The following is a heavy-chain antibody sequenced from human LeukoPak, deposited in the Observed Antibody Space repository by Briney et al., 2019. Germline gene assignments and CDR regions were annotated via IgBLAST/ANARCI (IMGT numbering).Heavy chain of an antibody. V-gene: IGHV6-1*01. CDR1: GDSVSSNSAA. CDR3: TRDSGLGNDAFDV. D-gene: IGHD3-10*01. Sequence: SQTLSLTCAISGDSVSSNSAAWNWIRQSPSRGLEWLGRTYYGSKWYNDYAVSVKSRITINPDTSKNQFSLLLNSVTPEDTAVYYCTRDSGLGNDAFDVWGQGTMVTVSS. J-gene: IGHJ3*01. CDR2: TYYGSKWYN.